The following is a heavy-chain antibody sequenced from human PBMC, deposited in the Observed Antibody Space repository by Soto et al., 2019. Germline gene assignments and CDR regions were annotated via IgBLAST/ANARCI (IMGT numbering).Heavy chain of an antibody. Sequence: QVQLVESGGGVVQPGRSLRLSCAASGFTFSSYGMHWVRQAPGKGLEWVAVIWYDGSNKYYADSVKGRFTISRDNSKHTLYLQMNSLRAEDTAVYYCARVSHWSSSWYYFDYWGQGTLVTVSS. CDR1: GFTFSSYG. J-gene: IGHJ4*02. V-gene: IGHV3-33*01. CDR2: IWYDGSNK. D-gene: IGHD6-13*01. CDR3: ARVSHWSSSWYYFDY.